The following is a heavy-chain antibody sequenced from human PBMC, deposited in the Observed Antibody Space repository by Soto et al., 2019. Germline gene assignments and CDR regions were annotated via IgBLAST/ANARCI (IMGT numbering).Heavy chain of an antibody. V-gene: IGHV3-15*01. CDR1: AFTFSNAW. Sequence: EVQLVESGGGLVKPGQSLTLSCAASAFTFSNAWMSWVRQAPGKGLEWVGRIRSKTDGGTADYTAPVKGRFIISRDDSKHTVSLRMPSLKTEDTAVYYCTTEGRDWGQGTLVTVSS. J-gene: IGHJ4*02. CDR2: IRSKTDGGTA. CDR3: TTEGRD.